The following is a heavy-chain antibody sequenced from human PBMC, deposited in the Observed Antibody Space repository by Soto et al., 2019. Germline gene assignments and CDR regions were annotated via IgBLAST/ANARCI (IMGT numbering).Heavy chain of an antibody. CDR3: ARVRSNLFDY. CDR2: IHYSGST. D-gene: IGHD3-3*01. CDR1: GDSISTFY. Sequence: SETLSLTCTVYGDSISTFYWSWIRQPPGKGLEWIGYIHYSGSTNYNPSLKSQVIISVDTSKNQFSLKLSSVTAADTAVYFCARVRSNLFDYWGQGTLVTVSS. V-gene: IGHV4-59*01. J-gene: IGHJ4*02.